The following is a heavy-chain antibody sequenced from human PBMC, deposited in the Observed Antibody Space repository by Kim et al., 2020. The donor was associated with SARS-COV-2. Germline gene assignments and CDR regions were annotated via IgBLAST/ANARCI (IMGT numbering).Heavy chain of an antibody. CDR2: ISGSGGST. CDR1: GFTFSSYA. Sequence: GGSLRLSCAASGFTFSSYAMSWVRQAPGKGLEWVSAISGSGGSTYYAASVKGRFTISRDSSKNTLYLQMNSLRAEDTAVYYCAKASGGNCYTPLGYWGQGILVTVSS. J-gene: IGHJ4*02. D-gene: IGHD2-15*01. CDR3: AKASGGNCYTPLGY. V-gene: IGHV3-23*01.